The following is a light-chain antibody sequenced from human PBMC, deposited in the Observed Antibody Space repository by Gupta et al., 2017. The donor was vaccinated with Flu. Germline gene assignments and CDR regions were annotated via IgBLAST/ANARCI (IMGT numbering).Light chain of an antibody. Sequence: TLSLSPGERATLSCRARETVSNYLAWYQQKPGQPPRLLIYDMSNRATGIPARCSGSGAGTDFTLTISSLEPEDFALYYCQQRSDWPPTITFGQGTRLEIK. CDR3: QQRSDWPPTIT. J-gene: IGKJ5*01. CDR1: ETVSNY. V-gene: IGKV3-11*01. CDR2: DMS.